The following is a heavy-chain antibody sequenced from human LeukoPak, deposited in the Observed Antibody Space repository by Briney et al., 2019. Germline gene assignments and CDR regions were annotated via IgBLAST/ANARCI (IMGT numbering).Heavy chain of an antibody. CDR1: GGSFSGYY. CDR3: ARNGPTAAGAFDI. Sequence: SETLSLTCAVYGGSFSGYYWSWIRQPPGKGLEWIGEINHSGSTNYNPSLKSRVTISVDTSKNQFSLNLNSVTAADTAVYYCARNGPTAAGAFDIWGQGTMVTVSS. CDR2: INHSGST. J-gene: IGHJ3*02. D-gene: IGHD6-13*01. V-gene: IGHV4-34*01.